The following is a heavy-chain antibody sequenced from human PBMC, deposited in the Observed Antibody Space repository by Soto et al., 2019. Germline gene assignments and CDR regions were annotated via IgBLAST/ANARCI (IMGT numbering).Heavy chain of an antibody. CDR1: GFTFTSSA. CDR3: AADATAWQQMVPSDY. J-gene: IGHJ4*02. V-gene: IGHV1-58*01. D-gene: IGHD2-8*01. Sequence: SAKVSCKASGFTFTSSAFQWVRQARGQRLEWIGWIAVGSGYTNYAQRFQDRVTLTRDMSTATTYMELSRLTSEDTAIYYCAADATAWQQMVPSDYWGQGTLVTVSS. CDR2: IAVGSGYT.